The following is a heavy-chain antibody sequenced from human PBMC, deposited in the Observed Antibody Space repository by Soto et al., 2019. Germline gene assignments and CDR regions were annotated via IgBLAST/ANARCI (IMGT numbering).Heavy chain of an antibody. J-gene: IGHJ4*02. D-gene: IGHD2-15*01. CDR1: GFSLSTSGVG. V-gene: IGHV2-5*02. Sequence: QITLKESGPTLVKPTQTLTLTCTFSGFSLSTSGVGVGWIRQPPGKALEWLALIYWDDDKRYSPSLKSRLTITKDTSKNQVVLTMTNMDPVDTATYYCAHMGITEKTSVVGLRTGHFDYWGQGTLVTVSS. CDR3: AHMGITEKTSVVGLRTGHFDY. CDR2: IYWDDDK.